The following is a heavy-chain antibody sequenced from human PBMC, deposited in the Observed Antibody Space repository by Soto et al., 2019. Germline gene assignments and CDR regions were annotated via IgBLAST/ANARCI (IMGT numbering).Heavy chain of an antibody. CDR2: INSDGSRT. J-gene: IGHJ4*02. D-gene: IGHD3-22*01. V-gene: IGHV3-74*01. Sequence: EVQLVESGGGIVQPGGSLRLSCAASGFTFSSYWMHWVRQAPGKGLVWVSRINSDGSRTSYAASAKGRFTISRDNAKNTVYLQMTSLRAEDTAVYYCARGDGDYYDGNGYLGRHWGQGTLVTVSS. CDR1: GFTFSSYW. CDR3: ARGDGDYYDGNGYLGRH.